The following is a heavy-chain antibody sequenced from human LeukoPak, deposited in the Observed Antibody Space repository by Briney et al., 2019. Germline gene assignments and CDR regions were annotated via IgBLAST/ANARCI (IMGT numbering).Heavy chain of an antibody. CDR2: MNPNSGKT. CDR1: GYTFTSYD. J-gene: IGHJ5*02. V-gene: IGHV1-8*03. Sequence: ASVKVSCKASGYTFTSYDINWVRQATGQGLEWMGWMNPNSGKTGYAQKFQGRVTITRNTSISTAYMELSSLRSEDTAVYYCARGLYYDFWSGYYNWFDPWGQGTLVTVSS. D-gene: IGHD3-3*01. CDR3: ARGLYYDFWSGYYNWFDP.